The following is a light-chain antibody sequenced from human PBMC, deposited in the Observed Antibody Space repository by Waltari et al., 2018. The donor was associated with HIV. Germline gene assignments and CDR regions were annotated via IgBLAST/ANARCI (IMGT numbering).Light chain of an antibody. CDR1: QDINKY. CDR2: DAS. CDR3: QQYEKLPRT. Sequence: IHVPHSPSPLSASVGHRVTITCQASQDINKYLNWYQQRLGKAPKLLIYDASNLETGVPSRFSGAGSGTEFTFNISSLQPEDFATYYCQQYEKLPRTFGEGTRVDIK. J-gene: IGKJ4*02. V-gene: IGKV1-33*01.